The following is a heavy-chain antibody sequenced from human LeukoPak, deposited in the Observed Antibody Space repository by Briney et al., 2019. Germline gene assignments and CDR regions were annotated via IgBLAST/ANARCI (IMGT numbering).Heavy chain of an antibody. V-gene: IGHV3-21*01. CDR3: ARDPGSTGDY. Sequence: GGSLRLSCTASRFSLKNHRMNWVRQAPGQGLEWVASISVSTTYAHYADSVKGRFTISRDDANNSLFLQMNSLRAEDTAVYYCARDPGSTGDYWGQGTLVTVSS. CDR2: ISVSTTYA. CDR1: RFSLKNHR. D-gene: IGHD1-14*01. J-gene: IGHJ4*02.